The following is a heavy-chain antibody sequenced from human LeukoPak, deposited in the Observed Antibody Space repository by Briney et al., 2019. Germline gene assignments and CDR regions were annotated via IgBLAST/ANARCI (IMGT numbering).Heavy chain of an antibody. J-gene: IGHJ6*03. CDR2: ISSSSSTI. D-gene: IGHD2-8*01. CDR1: GFTFSSYS. V-gene: IGHV3-48*01. Sequence: PGGSLRLSCAASGFTFSSYSMNWVRQAPGKGLEWVSYISSSSSTIYNADSVNGRFTISRDNAKNSLFLQMNSLRAEDTAVYYCAKDRCSNGIGCYYYYMDVWGKGTTVTISS. CDR3: AKDRCSNGIGCYYYYMDV.